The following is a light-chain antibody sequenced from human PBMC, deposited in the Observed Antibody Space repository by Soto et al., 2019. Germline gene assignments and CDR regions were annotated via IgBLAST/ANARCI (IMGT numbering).Light chain of an antibody. J-gene: IGLJ3*02. CDR1: TGPVTSGRY. V-gene: IGLV7-46*01. Sequence: QAVVTQEPSVTVSPGGTVTLTCDSSTGPVTSGRYPYWFQQKPGQAPRTLIYDTSLKYSWTPARFSGSLLRGKAALTLSGARPEDEADYYCLLSYSGGWVFGGGTKVTVL. CDR2: DTS. CDR3: LLSYSGGWV.